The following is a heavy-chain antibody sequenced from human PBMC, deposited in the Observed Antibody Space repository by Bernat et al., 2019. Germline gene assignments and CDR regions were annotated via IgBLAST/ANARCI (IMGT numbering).Heavy chain of an antibody. V-gene: IGHV3-30*03. J-gene: IGHJ6*02. CDR1: GFTFSGYG. CDR2: ISYDGSNK. CDR3: ARADYCSGGSCYSANHYYGMDV. Sequence: QVQLVESGGGVVQPGRSLRLSCAASGFTFSGYGMHWVRQAPGKGLEWVAVISYDGSNKYYADSVKGPFTISRDNSKNTLYLQMNSLRAEDTAVYYCARADYCSGGSCYSANHYYGMDVWGQGTTVTVSS. D-gene: IGHD2-15*01.